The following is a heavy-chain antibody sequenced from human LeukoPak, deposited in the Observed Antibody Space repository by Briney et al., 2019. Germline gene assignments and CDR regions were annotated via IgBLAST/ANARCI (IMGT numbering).Heavy chain of an antibody. CDR1: GFTFSSYW. CDR2: IKQDGSEK. Sequence: PGGSLRLSCAASGFTFSSYWMSWVRQAPGKGLEWVANIKQDGSEKYYVDSVKGRFTISRDNAKNSLYLQMNSLRAEDTAVYYCARDPARSDVCYFDYWGQGTLVTVSS. D-gene: IGHD1-14*01. J-gene: IGHJ4*02. V-gene: IGHV3-7*03. CDR3: ARDPARSDVCYFDY.